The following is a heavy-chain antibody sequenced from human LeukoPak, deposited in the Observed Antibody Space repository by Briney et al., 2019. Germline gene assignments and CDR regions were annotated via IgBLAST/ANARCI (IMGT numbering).Heavy chain of an antibody. CDR2: INPNSGGT. CDR1: GYTFTGFY. V-gene: IGHV1-2*02. D-gene: IGHD5-24*01. Sequence: ASVKVSCKASGYTFTGFYIHWVRQDPGQGLEWMGWINPNSGGTKYAQKFQGRVTMTRDTSISTAYMDLSRLTSDDTAVYYCARDPSSQRWLQFYDYWSQGTLVTVSS. J-gene: IGHJ4*02. CDR3: ARDPSSQRWLQFYDY.